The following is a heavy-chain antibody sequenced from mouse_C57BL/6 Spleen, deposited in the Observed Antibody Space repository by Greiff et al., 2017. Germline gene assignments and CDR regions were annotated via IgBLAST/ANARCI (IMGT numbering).Heavy chain of an antibody. Sequence: DVKLQESGPELVKPGASVKISCKASGYSFTGYYMNWVKQSPEKSLEWIGEINPSTGGTTYNQKFKAKATVTVDKASSTAYMQLKSLTSEDSAVYYCARSCAYWGQGTLVTVAA. J-gene: IGHJ3*01. CDR3: ARSCAY. CDR2: INPSTGGT. V-gene: IGHV1-42*01. CDR1: GYSFTGYY.